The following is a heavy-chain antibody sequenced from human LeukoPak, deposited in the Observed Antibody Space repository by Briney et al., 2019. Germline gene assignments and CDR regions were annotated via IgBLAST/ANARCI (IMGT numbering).Heavy chain of an antibody. J-gene: IGHJ4*02. D-gene: IGHD3-10*01. V-gene: IGHV3-48*02. CDR1: GFTFRTYS. CDR3: ARYYHGIDY. CDR2: ISSGSSTI. Sequence: GGSLRLSCAASGFTFRTYSMNWVRQAPGKGLEWVAYISSGSSTIYYADSVKGRFTISRDNAKNSLYLQMNSLRDEDTAVYYCARYYHGIDYWGQGTLVTVSS.